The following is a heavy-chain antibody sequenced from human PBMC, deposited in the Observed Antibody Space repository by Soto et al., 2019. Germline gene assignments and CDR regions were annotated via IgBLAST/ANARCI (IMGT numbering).Heavy chain of an antibody. CDR3: ARGMADCSGGSCGTY. D-gene: IGHD2-15*01. CDR1: GGTFSSYA. CDR2: IIPIFGTA. Sequence: QVQLVQSGAEVKKPGSSVKVSCKASGGTFSSYAISWVRQAPGQGLEWMGGIIPIFGTANYAQKFQGRVTTTADESTSTDYMEQSSLRSEDTAVYYCARGMADCSGGSCGTYWGQGTLVTVSS. J-gene: IGHJ4*02. V-gene: IGHV1-69*12.